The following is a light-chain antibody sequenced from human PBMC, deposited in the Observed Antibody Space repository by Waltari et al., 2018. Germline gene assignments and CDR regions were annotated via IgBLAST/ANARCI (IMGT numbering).Light chain of an antibody. CDR1: QSLVHSDGETS. V-gene: IGKV2-30*02. CDR2: KVS. CDR3: MQGTHWPPWT. Sequence: DVLLTQSPLSLPVALGQTASISCRSSQSLVHSDGETSLNWFHQRPGQSPRRLIYKVSNRDSGVPERFSGSGSGTDFTLKISRVEADDVGIYYCMQGTHWPPWTFGQGTKVEIK. J-gene: IGKJ1*01.